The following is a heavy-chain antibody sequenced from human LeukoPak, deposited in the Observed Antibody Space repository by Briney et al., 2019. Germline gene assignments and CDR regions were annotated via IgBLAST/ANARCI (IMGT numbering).Heavy chain of an antibody. J-gene: IGHJ6*03. CDR3: ARFPGSAEYRHYYYMDV. CDR2: IYYSGST. D-gene: IGHD2-15*01. V-gene: IGHV4-39*07. CDR1: GGSISSTSYY. Sequence: SETLSLTCVVSGGSISSTSYYWGWIRQPPGKGLEWIGSIYYSGSTYYSPSLKSRVTVSVDTSKNQFSLKLSSVTAADTAVYYCARFPGSAEYRHYYYMDVWGKGTTVTVSS.